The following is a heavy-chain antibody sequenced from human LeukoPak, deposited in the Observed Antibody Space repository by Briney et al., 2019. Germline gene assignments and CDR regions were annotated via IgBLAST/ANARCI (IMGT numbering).Heavy chain of an antibody. CDR3: ARNPGAWFLDY. CDR2: IYYSGST. CDR1: GGSISSSSYY. D-gene: IGHD3-10*01. Sequence: ASETLSLTCTVSGGSISSSSYYWGWIRQPPGKGLEWIGSIYYSGSTYYNPSLKSRVTISVDTSKNQFSLKLSSVTAADTAVYYCARNPGAWFLDYWGQGTLVTVSS. V-gene: IGHV4-39*01. J-gene: IGHJ4*02.